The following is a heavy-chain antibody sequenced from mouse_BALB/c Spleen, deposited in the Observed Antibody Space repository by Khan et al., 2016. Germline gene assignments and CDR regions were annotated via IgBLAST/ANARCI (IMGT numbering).Heavy chain of an antibody. CDR1: GYTFTNYG. CDR3: ARYRYYDGSSRYFDV. V-gene: IGHV9-3-1*01. J-gene: IGHJ1*01. Sequence: QIQLVQSGPELKKPGKTVKISCKASGYTFTNYGMNWVKQTPGKGLKWMGWINTYSGESTSADDFTGRFAFSLENSANTAYLQINNLKNEDTATYFCARYRYYDGSSRYFDVWGAGTTVTVSS. D-gene: IGHD1-1*01. CDR2: INTYSGES.